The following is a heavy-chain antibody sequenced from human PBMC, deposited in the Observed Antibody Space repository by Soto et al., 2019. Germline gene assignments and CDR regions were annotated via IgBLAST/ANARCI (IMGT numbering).Heavy chain of an antibody. CDR1: GGSLDSDDYY. CDR2: IYSSGRT. V-gene: IGHV4-30-4*01. D-gene: IGHD5-12*01. J-gene: IGHJ4*02. Sequence: LSLTCTVSGGSLDSDDYYWTWIRQPPGKGLEWIGYIYSSGRTSYNPSLESRLTISIDTSKNQFSLHLHSVSAAAPAVYFCARDRGTSPDFFDYWGQGTLVTVSS. CDR3: ARDRGTSPDFFDY.